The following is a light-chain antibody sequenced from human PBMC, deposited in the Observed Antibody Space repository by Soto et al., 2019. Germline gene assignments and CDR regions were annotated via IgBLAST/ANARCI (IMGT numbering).Light chain of an antibody. Sequence: QAVVTQPASVSGSPGQSITISCTGTSSDVGSYNLVSWYQQHPGKAPKLMIYEGSKRPSRVSNRFSGSKSGNTASLTISGLQAEDEADYYCCSYAGSSTSYVFGTGTKLTVL. J-gene: IGLJ1*01. CDR1: SSDVGSYNL. CDR2: EGS. V-gene: IGLV2-23*01. CDR3: CSYAGSSTSYV.